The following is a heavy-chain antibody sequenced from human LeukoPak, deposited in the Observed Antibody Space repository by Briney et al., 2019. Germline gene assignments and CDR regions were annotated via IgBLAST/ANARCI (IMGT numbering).Heavy chain of an antibody. D-gene: IGHD5-24*01. J-gene: IGHJ3*01. CDR2: INQDESRA. CDR3: GRGGDGIDV. Sequence: GRSLRLSCAVSGFTFRNYLMHWVRQPPGQGLVWVSRINQDESRAYADSVKGRFTVSRDNAKNMLYLQLNGLRAEDTAVYFCGRGGDGIDVWGQGTTVIVSS. V-gene: IGHV3-74*01. CDR1: GFTFRNYL.